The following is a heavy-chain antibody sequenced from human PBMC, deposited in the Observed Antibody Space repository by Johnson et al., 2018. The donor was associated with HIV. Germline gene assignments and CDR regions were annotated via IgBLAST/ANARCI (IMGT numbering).Heavy chain of an antibody. CDR2: IWYDGSNK. J-gene: IGHJ3*02. V-gene: IGHV3-33*06. D-gene: IGHD5-12*01. CDR3: AKDFGYPRPRDAFDI. Sequence: QVQLVESGGGVVQPGRSLRLSCAASGFTFSSYGMHWVRQTPGKGLQWVAAIWYDGSNKYYADSVKGRFTISRDNSKNTLYLQINSLRAEDTAVYYCAKDFGYPRPRDAFDIWGQGTMVTVSS. CDR1: GFTFSSYG.